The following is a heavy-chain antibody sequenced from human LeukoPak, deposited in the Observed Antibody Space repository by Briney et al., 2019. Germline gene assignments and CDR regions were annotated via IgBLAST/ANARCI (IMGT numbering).Heavy chain of an antibody. CDR2: IYYSGST. Sequence: SETLSLTRTVSGGSISSSSYYWGWIRQPPGKGLEWIGSIYYSGSTYYNPSLKSRVTISVDTSKNQFSLKLSSVTAADTAVYYCARDKSFSSWYWFDPWGQGTLVTVSS. CDR3: ARDKSFSSWYWFDP. V-gene: IGHV4-39*07. D-gene: IGHD6-13*01. CDR1: GGSISSSSYY. J-gene: IGHJ5*02.